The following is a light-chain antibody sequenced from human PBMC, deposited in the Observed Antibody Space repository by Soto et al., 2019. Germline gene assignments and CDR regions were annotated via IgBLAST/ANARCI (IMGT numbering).Light chain of an antibody. J-gene: IGKJ2*01. Sequence: DIVMSQSPDSLTVSLGERATINCKSSQSVLYSSNNKNYLAWYQQKPGQPPKILVYWASTRESGVPDRFSGSGSGTDFTLTINNLQADDVAVYYCQQYYTTPITLGQGTKLEI. CDR1: QSVLYSSNNKNY. V-gene: IGKV4-1*01. CDR2: WAS. CDR3: QQYYTTPIT.